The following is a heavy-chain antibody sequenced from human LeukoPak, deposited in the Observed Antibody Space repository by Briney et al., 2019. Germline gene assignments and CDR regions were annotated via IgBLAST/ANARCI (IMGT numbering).Heavy chain of an antibody. CDR2: LKQDGSEK. Sequence: AGGSLRLSCAASGFTFSSYWMSWVRQAPGKGLEWVANLKQDGSEKYYVDSVKGRFTISRDNAKNSLYLQMNSLRAEDTAVYYCARYSSSWSSYYYYGMGVWGQGTTVTVSS. CDR3: ARYSSSWSSYYYYGMGV. V-gene: IGHV3-7*04. CDR1: GFTFSSYW. J-gene: IGHJ6*02. D-gene: IGHD6-13*01.